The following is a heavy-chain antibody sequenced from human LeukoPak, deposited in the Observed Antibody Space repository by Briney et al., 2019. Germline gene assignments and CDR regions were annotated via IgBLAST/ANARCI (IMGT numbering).Heavy chain of an antibody. CDR2: INVNRGGT. V-gene: IGHV1-2*02. J-gene: IGHJ4*02. CDR1: GYTFTDYY. CDR3: AGRYCSSTSCYYFDY. D-gene: IGHD2-2*01. Sequence: ASVKVSCKASGYTFTDYYMHWVRQAPGQGLEWMGWINVNRGGTNYAQRFQGRVTMTRDTSITTAYMELSRLKSDDTAVYYCAGRYCSSTSCYYFDYWGQGTLVTVSS.